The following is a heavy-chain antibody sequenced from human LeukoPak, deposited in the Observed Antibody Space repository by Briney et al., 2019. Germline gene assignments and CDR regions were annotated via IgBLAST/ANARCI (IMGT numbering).Heavy chain of an antibody. CDR3: AKDATAVPGTVYMDV. CDR1: GFTFSSYS. Sequence: GGSLRLSCAASGFTFSSYSMNWVRQAPGKGLEWVSSISTSSSYIYYADSVKGRFTVSRDNAKNSVYLQMTSLRAEDTALYYCAKDATAVPGTVYMDVWGKGTTVTISS. J-gene: IGHJ6*03. D-gene: IGHD2-2*01. CDR2: ISTSSSYI. V-gene: IGHV3-21*01.